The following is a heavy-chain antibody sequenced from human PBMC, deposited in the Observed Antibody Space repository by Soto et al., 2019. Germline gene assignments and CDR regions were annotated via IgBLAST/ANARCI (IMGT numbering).Heavy chain of an antibody. V-gene: IGHV4-31*03. Sequence: SETLSLTCTVSGGSISSGGYYWSWIRQHPGKGLEWIGYIYYSGSTYYNPSLKSRVTISVDTSKNQFSLKLSSVTAADTAVYYCARVLKWELTSRRWFDPWGQGTLVTVSS. J-gene: IGHJ5*02. D-gene: IGHD1-26*01. CDR3: ARVLKWELTSRRWFDP. CDR2: IYYSGST. CDR1: GGSISSGGYY.